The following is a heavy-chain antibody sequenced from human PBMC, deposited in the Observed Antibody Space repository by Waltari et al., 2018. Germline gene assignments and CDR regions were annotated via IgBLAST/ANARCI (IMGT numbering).Heavy chain of an antibody. D-gene: IGHD4-17*01. CDR3: AYLGPTGSDHYLVY. CDR1: GFTFNSYW. Sequence: EVQLVESGGGLVQPGGSLRLSCAVSGFTFNSYWMSWVRQAPGNGLEWVANIRPDGSHQYYLDSVKGRCSISRYNAKNSLYLLMNSLRAEDTAIDYCAYLGPTGSDHYLVYWGQGTLFTVSS. CDR2: IRPDGSHQ. V-gene: IGHV3-7*01. J-gene: IGHJ4*02.